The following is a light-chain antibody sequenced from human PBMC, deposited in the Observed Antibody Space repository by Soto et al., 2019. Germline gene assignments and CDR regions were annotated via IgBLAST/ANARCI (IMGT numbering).Light chain of an antibody. CDR3: QQRSNWPPWT. CDR1: QSVSSY. J-gene: IGKJ1*01. V-gene: IGKV3-11*01. Sequence: PQSPATLSLSPGESAPLSGRASQSVSSYLAWYQQKPGQAPRLLIYDASNRATGIPARFSGSGSGTDFTLTISSLEPEDLAVYYCQQRSNWPPWTVGQGTKVEIK. CDR2: DAS.